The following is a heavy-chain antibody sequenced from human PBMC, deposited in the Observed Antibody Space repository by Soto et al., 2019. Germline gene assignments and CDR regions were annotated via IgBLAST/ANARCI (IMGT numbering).Heavy chain of an antibody. J-gene: IGHJ6*02. V-gene: IGHV5-51*01. CDR3: ASWGTRGPYYYYGMDV. D-gene: IGHD1-1*01. CDR2: IYPGDSDT. Sequence: MPRKGLEWMGIIYPGDSDTRYSPSFQGQVTISADKSISTAYLQWSSLKASDTAMYYCASWGTRGPYYYYGMDVWGQGTTVTVSS.